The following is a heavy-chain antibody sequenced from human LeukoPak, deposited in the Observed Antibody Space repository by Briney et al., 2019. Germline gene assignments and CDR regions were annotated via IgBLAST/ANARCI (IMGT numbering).Heavy chain of an antibody. CDR1: GFTFSSYG. D-gene: IGHD3-10*01. CDR2: ISYDGSNK. V-gene: IGHV3-30*18. CDR3: AKMSSIWFGESPFDY. J-gene: IGHJ4*02. Sequence: PGRSLRLSCAASGFTFSSYGMHWVRQAPGKGLEWVAVISYDGSNKYYADSVKGRFTISRDNSKNTLYLQMNSLRAEDTAVYYCAKMSSIWFGESPFDYWGQGTLVTVSS.